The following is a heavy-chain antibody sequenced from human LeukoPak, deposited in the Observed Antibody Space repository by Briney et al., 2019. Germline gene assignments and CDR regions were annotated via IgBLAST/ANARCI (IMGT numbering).Heavy chain of an antibody. CDR1: GYTFTSYG. CDR3: ARDRVDIVATTGTYYYYGMDV. J-gene: IGHJ6*02. D-gene: IGHD5-12*01. CDR2: ISAYNGNT. Sequence: ASVKVSCKASGYTFTSYGISWVRQAPGQGLEWMGWISAYNGNTNYAQKPQGRVTMTTDTSTSTAYMELRSLRSDDTAVYYCARDRVDIVATTGTYYYYGMDVWGQGTTVTVSS. V-gene: IGHV1-18*01.